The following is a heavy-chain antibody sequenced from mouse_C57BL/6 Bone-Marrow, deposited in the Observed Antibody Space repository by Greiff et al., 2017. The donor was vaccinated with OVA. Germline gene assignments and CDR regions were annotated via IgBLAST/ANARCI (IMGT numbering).Heavy chain of an antibody. Sequence: QVQLQQSGAELVRPGASVKLSCKASGYTFTSYGISWVKQRTGQGLEWIGEIYPSSGSTYYNEKFKGKATLTADKSSSPAYMQLSSLTSEDSAVYVGDSGGFPDYWGQGTSVTVSS. D-gene: IGHD1-3*01. CDR2: IYPSSGST. CDR3: DSGGFPDY. J-gene: IGHJ4*01. V-gene: IGHV1-81*01. CDR1: GYTFTSYG.